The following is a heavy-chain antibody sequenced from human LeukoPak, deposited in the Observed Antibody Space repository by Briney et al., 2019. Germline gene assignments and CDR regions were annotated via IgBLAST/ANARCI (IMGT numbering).Heavy chain of an antibody. J-gene: IGHJ4*02. Sequence: GGSLRLSCAASGFPFSSYWMSWVRQAPGKGLEWVANIKQDGSEKYYVDSVKGRFTISRDNAKNSLYLQMNSLRAEDTAVYYCAINLVATTLDYWGQGTLVTVSS. D-gene: IGHD5-12*01. CDR2: IKQDGSEK. CDR3: AINLVATTLDY. V-gene: IGHV3-7*01. CDR1: GFPFSSYW.